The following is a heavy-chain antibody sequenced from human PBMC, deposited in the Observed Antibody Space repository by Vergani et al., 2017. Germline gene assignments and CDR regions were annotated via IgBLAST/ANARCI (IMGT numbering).Heavy chain of an antibody. CDR1: GASIRSSNYY. CDR2: IDYSGST. J-gene: IGHJ5*02. V-gene: IGHV4-39*01. CDR3: ARHSTVEWLVKLGWIVP. Sequence: QLQLQESGPGLVKPSATLSLTCSVSGASIRSSNYYWGWIRQPPGKGLEWIASIDYSGSTYYNPSLKSRVTISVDTSKNQFSLKLISVTAADTAVYFCARHSTVEWLVKLGWIVPWGRGILVTVSS. D-gene: IGHD6-19*01.